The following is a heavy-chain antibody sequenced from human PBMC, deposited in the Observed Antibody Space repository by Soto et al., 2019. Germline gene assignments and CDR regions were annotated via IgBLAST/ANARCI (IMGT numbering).Heavy chain of an antibody. CDR1: GFTFSSYA. CDR2: ISGSGGST. Sequence: EVQLVESGGGLVKPGGSLRLSCAASGFTFSSYAMSWVRQAPGKGLEWVSAISGSGGSTYYADSVKGRFTISRDNSKNTLYLQMNSLRAEDTAVYYCAKAAYCGGDCYGYYFDYWGQGTLVTVSS. CDR3: AKAAYCGGDCYGYYFDY. D-gene: IGHD2-21*02. J-gene: IGHJ4*02. V-gene: IGHV3-23*04.